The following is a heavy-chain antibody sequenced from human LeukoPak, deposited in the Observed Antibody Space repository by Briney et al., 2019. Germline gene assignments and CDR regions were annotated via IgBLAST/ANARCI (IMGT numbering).Heavy chain of an antibody. CDR1: GFTVSSNY. D-gene: IGHD3-10*01. Sequence: GGSLRLSCAASGFTVSSNYMSWVRQAPGKGPEWGSVIYNGGTTYYADSVKGRFTTSRHNSENTLNLQMNSLRAEDTAVYYCARVINRGYGSGLDYWGQGALVTVSS. J-gene: IGHJ4*02. CDR2: IYNGGTT. V-gene: IGHV3-53*01. CDR3: ARVINRGYGSGLDY.